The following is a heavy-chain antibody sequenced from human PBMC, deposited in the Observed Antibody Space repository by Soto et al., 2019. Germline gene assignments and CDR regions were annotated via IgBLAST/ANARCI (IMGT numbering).Heavy chain of an antibody. CDR2: VSPILNVA. D-gene: IGHD2-2*01. V-gene: IGHV1-69*04. CDR3: ARESTSGLDY. Sequence: QVQLVQSGAEVKKPGSSVKVSCQTSGGSFGIYPISWVRQAPGQGLAWVGRVSPILNVANYTQKLHGRLTPTAETSTTTAYMELSSLTSEDTAVYYCARESTSGLDYWGQGTLVTVSS. J-gene: IGHJ4*02. CDR1: GGSFGIYP.